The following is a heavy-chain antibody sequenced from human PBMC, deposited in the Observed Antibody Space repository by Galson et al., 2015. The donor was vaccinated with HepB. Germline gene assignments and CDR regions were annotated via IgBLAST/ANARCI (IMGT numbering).Heavy chain of an antibody. J-gene: IGHJ4*02. Sequence: SLRLSCAASGFTFSNYGMHWVRQAPGKGLEWVAVIWYDGSKKYYADSVKGRFTISRDNSKNTLYLQMNSLSAEDTAVYYCAKDYYYDSSGYEPFDYWGQGTLVTVSS. V-gene: IGHV3-33*06. CDR1: GFTFSNYG. CDR3: AKDYYYDSSGYEPFDY. D-gene: IGHD3-22*01. CDR2: IWYDGSKK.